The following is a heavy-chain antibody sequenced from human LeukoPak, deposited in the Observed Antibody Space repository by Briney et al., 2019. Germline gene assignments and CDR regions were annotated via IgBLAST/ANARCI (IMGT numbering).Heavy chain of an antibody. CDR3: ARRRRVGATGYFQH. Sequence: ASVKVSCKASGYTFTGYYMHWVRQAPGQGLEWMGCINPNSGGTNYAQKFQGRVTMTRDTSISTAYMELSRLRSDDTAVYYCARRRRVGATGYFQHWGQGTLVTVSS. CDR1: GYTFTGYY. J-gene: IGHJ1*01. D-gene: IGHD1-26*01. CDR2: INPNSGGT. V-gene: IGHV1-2*02.